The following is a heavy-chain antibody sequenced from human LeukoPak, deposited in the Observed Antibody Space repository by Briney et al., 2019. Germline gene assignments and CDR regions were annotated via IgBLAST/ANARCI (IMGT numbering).Heavy chain of an antibody. CDR1: GGSISSYY. V-gene: IGHV4-4*07. Sequence: SETLSLTCTVSGGSISSYYWSWLRQPAGKGLEGLGSIYRSGSTNFNPPLKSRVTISVDPSNNQFSLKVSPVTAADTAVYYCARGDCSSTICYSPMDVWGKGTTVTVSS. D-gene: IGHD2-2*01. J-gene: IGHJ6*03. CDR2: IYRSGST. CDR3: ARGDCSSTICYSPMDV.